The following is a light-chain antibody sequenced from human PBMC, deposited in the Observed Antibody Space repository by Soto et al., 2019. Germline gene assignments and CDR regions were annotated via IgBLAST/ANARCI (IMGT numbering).Light chain of an antibody. Sequence: QSVLTQPASVSGSPGQSITISCTGTSSDVGGYNYVSWYQQHPGKAPKFMIYDVSNRPSGVSNRFSGSKSGNTASLTISGLQAEDEADYYCSSYTTSNTRQRVFGTVTKLTVL. V-gene: IGLV2-14*01. J-gene: IGLJ1*01. CDR2: DVS. CDR1: SSDVGGYNY. CDR3: SSYTTSNTRQRV.